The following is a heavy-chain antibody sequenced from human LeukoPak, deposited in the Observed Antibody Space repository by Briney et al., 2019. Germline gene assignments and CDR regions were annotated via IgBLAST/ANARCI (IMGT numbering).Heavy chain of an antibody. Sequence: GGSLRLSCAASGFTFISYSMNWVRQPPGKGLEWVSFISSGSTYIYYADSLKGRFTISRDNAKNSLYLQMNSLRAEDTSVYYCARGDFSSGLDYWGQGTLVTVSS. CDR3: ARGDFSSGLDY. CDR2: ISSGSTYI. J-gene: IGHJ4*02. CDR1: GFTFISYS. V-gene: IGHV3-21*01. D-gene: IGHD6-25*01.